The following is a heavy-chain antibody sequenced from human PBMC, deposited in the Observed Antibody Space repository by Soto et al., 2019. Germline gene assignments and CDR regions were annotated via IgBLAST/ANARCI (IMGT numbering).Heavy chain of an antibody. CDR2: IYYSGST. Sequence: ASETLSLTCTVSGGSISSSSYYWGWIRQPPGKGLEWIGSIYYSGSTYYNPSLKSRVTISVDTSKNQFSLKLSSVTAADTAVYYCARQVNIVVVPAATWANWFDPWGQGTLVTVSS. CDR1: GGSISSSSYY. V-gene: IGHV4-39*01. CDR3: ARQVNIVVVPAATWANWFDP. J-gene: IGHJ5*02. D-gene: IGHD2-2*01.